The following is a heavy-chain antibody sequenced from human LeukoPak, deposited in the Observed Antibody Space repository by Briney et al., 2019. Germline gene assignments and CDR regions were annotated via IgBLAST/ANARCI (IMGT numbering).Heavy chain of an antibody. J-gene: IGHJ4*02. CDR3: ARVTTIGGAMFNDY. CDR2: IYSGGST. V-gene: IGHV3-66*02. CDR1: GFTVSSNY. Sequence: GGSLRLSCAASGFTVSSNYMSWVRQAPGKGLEWVSVIYSGGSTYYADSVKGRFTISRDNSKNTLYLQMNSLRAEDTAVYYCARVTTIGGAMFNDYWGQGTLVTVSS. D-gene: IGHD3-16*01.